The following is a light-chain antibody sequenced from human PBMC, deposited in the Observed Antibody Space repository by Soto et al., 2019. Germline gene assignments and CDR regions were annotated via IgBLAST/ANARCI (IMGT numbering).Light chain of an antibody. CDR3: ETWDSNTHPV. Sequence: QLVLTQSSSASAALGSSVKLTCTLSSGHSSYIIAWHQQQPGKGPRYLMKLEGSGSYNKGSGLPDRFSGSSSGADRYLTISNLQFEDEADYYCETWDSNTHPVFGGGTKLTVL. CDR2: LEGSGSY. J-gene: IGLJ3*02. CDR1: SGHSSYI. V-gene: IGLV4-60*02.